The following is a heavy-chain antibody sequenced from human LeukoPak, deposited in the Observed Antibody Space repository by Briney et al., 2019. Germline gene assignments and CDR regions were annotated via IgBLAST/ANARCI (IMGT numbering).Heavy chain of an antibody. CDR2: VYYSGST. J-gene: IGHJ6*03. V-gene: IGHV4-39*02. D-gene: IGHD3-10*01. CDR1: GGSISSSSYY. Sequence: SETLSLTCTVSGGSISSSSYYWGWIRQPPGKGLEWIGSVYYSGSTHYNPSLKSRVTISVDTSKNQFSLKLSSVTAADTAVYYCAREGYGSGSYYLYYYYYYMDVWGKGTTVTVSS. CDR3: AREGYGSGSYYLYYYYYYMDV.